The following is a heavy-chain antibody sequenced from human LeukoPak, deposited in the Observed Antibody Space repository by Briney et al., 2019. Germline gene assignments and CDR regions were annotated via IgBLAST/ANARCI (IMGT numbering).Heavy chain of an antibody. CDR3: ASAEDYGDFGDSFDI. Sequence: AGGSLRLSCAASGFRFNNFVMNWVRQAPGKGLEWVATISSHGDATHYADSVKGRFTISRDNSMNTVYLQMTSLRAEDTAGYYCASAEDYGDFGDSFDIWGQGTMVTVSS. D-gene: IGHD4-17*01. J-gene: IGHJ3*02. CDR1: GFRFNNFV. CDR2: ISSHGDAT. V-gene: IGHV3-23*01.